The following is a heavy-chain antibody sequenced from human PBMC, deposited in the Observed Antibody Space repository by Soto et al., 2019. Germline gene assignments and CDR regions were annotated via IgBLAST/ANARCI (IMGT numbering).Heavy chain of an antibody. Sequence: QVQLVQSGAEVKKPGASVKVSCKASGYIFTSHGISWVRQAPGQGLEWMGRISTYNGNTKYAQKLQGRVTMTTGTSASIASMDLGRLRSDDTAGYYCARDNGHSVVSEWSQGTLVNVSS. V-gene: IGHV1-18*01. CDR2: ISTYNGNT. CDR1: GYIFTSHG. J-gene: IGHJ1*01. CDR3: ARDNGHSVVSE. D-gene: IGHD2-8*02.